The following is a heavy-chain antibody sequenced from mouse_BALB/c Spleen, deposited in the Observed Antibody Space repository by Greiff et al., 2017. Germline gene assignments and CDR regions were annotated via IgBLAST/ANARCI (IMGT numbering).Heavy chain of an antibody. Sequence: VQLQQSGTVLARPGASVKMSCKASGYTFTSYWMHWVKQRPGQGLEWIGAIYPGNSDTSYNQKFKGKAKLTAVTSTSTAYMELSSLTNEDSAVYYCTRGYGNYASWFAYWGQGTLVTVSA. CDR2: IYPGNSDT. CDR3: TRGYGNYASWFAY. CDR1: GYTFTSYW. J-gene: IGHJ3*01. D-gene: IGHD2-1*01. V-gene: IGHV1-5*01.